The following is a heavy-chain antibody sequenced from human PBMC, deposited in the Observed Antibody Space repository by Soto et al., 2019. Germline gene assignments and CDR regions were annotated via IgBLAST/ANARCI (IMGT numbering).Heavy chain of an antibody. V-gene: IGHV4-4*02. Sequence: QLQLRESGPGLVQPSGTLSLTCDVSGDSLTNNHWWSWVRQAPGKGLDWIGAIWHTGRPNYNPSLKSRVAISIDKSKNQFSLKLRSVTAANTAVYYCVRDSRTGCSSINCYMHWGQGTLVTVSS. D-gene: IGHD2-15*01. CDR2: IWHTGRP. J-gene: IGHJ4*02. CDR3: VRDSRTGCSSINCYMH. CDR1: GDSLTNNHW.